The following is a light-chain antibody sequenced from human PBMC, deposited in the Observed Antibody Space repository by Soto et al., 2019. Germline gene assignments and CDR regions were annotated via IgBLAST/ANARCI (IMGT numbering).Light chain of an antibody. V-gene: IGKV3-15*01. Sequence: IVMTQSPATLSVSPGERATLSCRASQSINNNLAWYQQKPGQAPRLIIYDASTGATDIPARFSGSWSGTEFTLTISSLQSEDSAVYYCQQYNSWFTFGQGTKLEIK. CDR1: QSINNN. CDR3: QQYNSWFT. CDR2: DAS. J-gene: IGKJ2*01.